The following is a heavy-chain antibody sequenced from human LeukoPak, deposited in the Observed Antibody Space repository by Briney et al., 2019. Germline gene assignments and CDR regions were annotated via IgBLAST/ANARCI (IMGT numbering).Heavy chain of an antibody. CDR3: ARGTRSRAYMDV. V-gene: IGHV4-34*01. CDR2: INHSGST. Sequence: PSETLSLTCAVYGGSLSGYYWSWIRQPPGKGLEWIGEINHSGSTNYNPSLKSRVTISVDTSKNQFSLKLSSVTAADTAVYYCARGTRSRAYMDVWGKGTTVTVSS. D-gene: IGHD1-1*01. CDR1: GGSLSGYY. J-gene: IGHJ6*03.